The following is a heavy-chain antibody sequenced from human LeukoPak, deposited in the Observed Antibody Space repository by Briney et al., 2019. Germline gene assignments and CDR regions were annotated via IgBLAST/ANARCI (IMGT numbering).Heavy chain of an antibody. V-gene: IGHV3-30*03. D-gene: IGHD3-22*01. CDR3: ARTKDYYDSSGYSH. CDR1: GFTFSSYG. J-gene: IGHJ4*02. CDR2: ISYDGSNK. Sequence: GGTLRLSCAASGFTFSSYGMHWVRQAPGKGLEWVAVISYDGSNKYYADSVKGRFTISRDNSKNTLYLQMNSLRAEDTAVYYCARTKDYYDSSGYSHWGQGTLVTVSS.